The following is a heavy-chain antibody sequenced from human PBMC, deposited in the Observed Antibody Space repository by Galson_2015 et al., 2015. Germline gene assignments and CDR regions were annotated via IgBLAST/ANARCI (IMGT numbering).Heavy chain of an antibody. CDR2: ISWNSGTI. D-gene: IGHD3-3*01. J-gene: IGHJ3*01. Sequence: SLRLSCAASGFTFDDYAMHWVRQAPGKGLEWVSGISWNSGTIGYADSVKGRFTISRDNAKNSLYLQMNSLRAEDTALYHCIKDRGGYYFGAFDFWGQGTMVTVSS. CDR1: GFTFDDYA. V-gene: IGHV3-9*01. CDR3: IKDRGGYYFGAFDF.